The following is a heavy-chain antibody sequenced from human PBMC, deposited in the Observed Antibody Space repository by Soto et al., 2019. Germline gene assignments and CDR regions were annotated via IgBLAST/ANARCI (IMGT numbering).Heavy chain of an antibody. CDR1: GFTFSSYG. CDR3: AKGGTLGYSDGYLDY. V-gene: IGHV3-30*18. CDR2: ISYDGSNK. Sequence: QVQLVESGGGVVQPGRSLRLSCAASGFTFSSYGMHWVRQAPGKGLEWVAVISYDGSNKYYADSVKGRFTISRDNSKNTLYLQMNSLRAEDTAVYYCAKGGTLGYSDGYLDYWGQGTLVTVSS. D-gene: IGHD5-18*01. J-gene: IGHJ4*02.